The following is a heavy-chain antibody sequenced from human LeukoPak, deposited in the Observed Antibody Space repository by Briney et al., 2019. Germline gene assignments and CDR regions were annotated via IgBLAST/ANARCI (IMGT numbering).Heavy chain of an antibody. J-gene: IGHJ4*02. CDR3: ARDPGLIAVAEDY. CDR2: IKQDGSEK. D-gene: IGHD6-19*01. Sequence: GGSLRLSCAASGFTFSSYWMSWVRQAPGKGLEWVANIKQDGSEKYYVDSVKGRFTISRDNAKNSLYLQMNSLRAEDTAVYYCARDPGLIAVAEDYWGQGTLVTVSS. CDR1: GFTFSSYW. V-gene: IGHV3-7*01.